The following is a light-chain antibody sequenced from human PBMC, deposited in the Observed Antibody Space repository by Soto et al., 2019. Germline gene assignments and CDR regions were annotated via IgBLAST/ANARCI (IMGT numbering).Light chain of an antibody. Sequence: DTLLTQSTSFLSASVGDRVTIACRASQDVSSFVGWYQQKPGTAPKLLISAASTLNSVVPSRFSGSGSGTDFTLTISSLQPDDVATYYCQQLWTSPLTFGGGTKVEI. CDR2: AAS. J-gene: IGKJ4*01. CDR1: QDVSSF. V-gene: IGKV1-9*01. CDR3: QQLWTSPLT.